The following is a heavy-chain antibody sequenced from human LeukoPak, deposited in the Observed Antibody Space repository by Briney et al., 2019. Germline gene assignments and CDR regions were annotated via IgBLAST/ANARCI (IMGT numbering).Heavy chain of an antibody. Sequence: GGSLRLSCAASGFTFSSYEMNWVRQAPGKGLEWVSYISSSGSTIYYADSVKGRFTISRDNAKSSLYLQMNSLRAEDTAVYYCARDPYSGSYGADYYYYMDVWGKGTTVTISS. CDR3: ARDPYSGSYGADYYYYMDV. J-gene: IGHJ6*03. V-gene: IGHV3-48*03. D-gene: IGHD1-26*01. CDR1: GFTFSSYE. CDR2: ISSSGSTI.